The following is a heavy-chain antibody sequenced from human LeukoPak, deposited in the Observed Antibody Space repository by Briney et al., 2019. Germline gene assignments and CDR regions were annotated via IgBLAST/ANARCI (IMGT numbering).Heavy chain of an antibody. CDR1: GFTFSSYS. CDR3: ARDLSGWYSPVGAFDI. V-gene: IGHV3-48*02. D-gene: IGHD6-19*01. J-gene: IGHJ3*02. Sequence: GGSLRLSCAASGFTFSSYSMNWVRQAPGKGLEWVSYISSSSSTMYYADSVKGRFTISRDNAKNSLYLQMNSLRDEDTAVYYCARDLSGWYSPVGAFDIWGQGTMVTVSS. CDR2: ISSSSSTM.